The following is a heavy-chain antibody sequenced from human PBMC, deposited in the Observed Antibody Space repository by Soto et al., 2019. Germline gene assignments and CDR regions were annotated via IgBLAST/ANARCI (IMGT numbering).Heavy chain of an antibody. CDR3: ARLLVVVVIDSDGMDV. V-gene: IGHV4-39*01. Sequence: SESLSLTCTVSGGSISSSSYYWGWIRQPQGKGLEWIGSIYYSGSTYYNPSLKSRVTISVDTSKNQFSLKLSSVTAADTAVYYCARLLVVVVIDSDGMDVWGQGTTVTVSS. CDR2: IYYSGST. D-gene: IGHD2-15*01. J-gene: IGHJ6*02. CDR1: GGSISSSSYY.